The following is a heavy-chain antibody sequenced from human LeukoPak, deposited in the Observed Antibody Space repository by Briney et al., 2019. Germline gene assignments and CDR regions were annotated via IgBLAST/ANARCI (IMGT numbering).Heavy chain of an antibody. D-gene: IGHD5-12*01. CDR3: ARGAGYNGGYVIDY. V-gene: IGHV3-74*01. CDR1: GFTFSTHW. CDR2: INPGGSST. Sequence: GGSLRLSCAASGFTFSTHWMHWVRQAPGKGLMWVSRINPGGSSTNYVDSVKGRFTISRDNAQNKLHLQMNSLSLEDTAVYYCARGAGYNGGYVIDYWGQGTLVTASS. J-gene: IGHJ4*02.